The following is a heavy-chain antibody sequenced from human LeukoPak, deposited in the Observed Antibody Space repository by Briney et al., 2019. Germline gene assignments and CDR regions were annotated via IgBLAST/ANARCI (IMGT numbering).Heavy chain of an antibody. CDR1: GGSISSSSYY. CDR3: ARVRRVLGQLVPRIFDY. D-gene: IGHD6-6*01. Sequence: NPSETLSLTCTVSGGSISSSSYYWGWIRQPPGKGLEWIGSIYYSGSTYYNPSLKSRVTISVDTSKNQFSLKLSSVTAADTAVYYCARVRRVLGQLVPRIFDYWGQGTLVTVSS. J-gene: IGHJ4*02. V-gene: IGHV4-39*07. CDR2: IYYSGST.